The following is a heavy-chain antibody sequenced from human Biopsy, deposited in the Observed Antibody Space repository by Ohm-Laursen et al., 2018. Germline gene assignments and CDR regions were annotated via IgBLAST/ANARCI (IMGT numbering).Heavy chain of an antibody. V-gene: IGHV1-18*01. CDR1: GGTFSSSA. CDR2: ISPYNDKT. Sequence: SVKVSCKPSGGTFSSSAITWVRQAPGQGLEWMGWISPYNDKTSYPPKLQDRVTMTADTSTNTAHMELRSLRSDDTAVYYCARVFCTSTTCYGLLDYWGQGTLVTVPS. J-gene: IGHJ4*02. D-gene: IGHD2/OR15-2a*01. CDR3: ARVFCTSTTCYGLLDY.